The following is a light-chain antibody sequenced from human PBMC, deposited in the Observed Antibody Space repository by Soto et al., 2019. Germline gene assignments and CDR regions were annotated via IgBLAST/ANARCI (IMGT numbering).Light chain of an antibody. Sequence: QSVLTQPPSVSAAPGQKVTISCSGSSSNIGNNYVSWYQQLPGTAPKLLIYDNNKRPSGIPDRFSGSKSGTSATLGITGLQTGDEADYYCGSWDCCLSAAVFGGGTQLTVL. CDR2: DNN. CDR3: GSWDCCLSAAV. V-gene: IGLV1-51*01. J-gene: IGLJ7*01. CDR1: SSNIGNNY.